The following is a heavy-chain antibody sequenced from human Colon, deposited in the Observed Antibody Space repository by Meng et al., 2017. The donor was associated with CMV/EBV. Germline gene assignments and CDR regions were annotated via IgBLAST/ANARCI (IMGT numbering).Heavy chain of an antibody. CDR2: IYYSGST. D-gene: IGHD6-19*01. Sequence: SETLSPTCTVSGGSIGSSSYYWGWIRQPPGKGLEWIGSIYYSGSTYHNPSLKSRVTISVDTSKNHFSLKLSSVTAADTAMYYCARDRHSSGWYFWPLGYWGQGTLVTVSS. CDR1: GGSIGSSSYY. J-gene: IGHJ4*02. V-gene: IGHV4-39*07. CDR3: ARDRHSSGWYFWPLGY.